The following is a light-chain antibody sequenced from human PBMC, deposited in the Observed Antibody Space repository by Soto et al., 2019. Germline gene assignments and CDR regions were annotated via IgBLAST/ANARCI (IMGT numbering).Light chain of an antibody. CDR1: QGISNE. Sequence: QMTQSPSSLSASVGDRVTITCRASQGISNELGWYQQRPGKAPKVLIYGASNLQSGVPSRFSGSASGTDFTLTISSLQPEDFATYYCLQDYTYPWTFGQGTKVDIK. J-gene: IGKJ1*01. V-gene: IGKV1-6*01. CDR3: LQDYTYPWT. CDR2: GAS.